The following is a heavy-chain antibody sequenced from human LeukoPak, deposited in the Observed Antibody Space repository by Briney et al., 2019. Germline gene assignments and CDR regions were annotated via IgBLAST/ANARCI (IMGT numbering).Heavy chain of an antibody. D-gene: IGHD1-26*01. Sequence: GGSLRLSGAASGFTFSSYAMNWVRQAPGKGLEWVSAISGSGGSTYYADSVEGRFTISRDNSKNTLYLQMNSLRAEDTAVYYCAKDRGSYRTFDYWGQGMLVTVSS. CDR3: AKDRGSYRTFDY. CDR2: ISGSGGST. CDR1: GFTFSSYA. V-gene: IGHV3-23*01. J-gene: IGHJ4*02.